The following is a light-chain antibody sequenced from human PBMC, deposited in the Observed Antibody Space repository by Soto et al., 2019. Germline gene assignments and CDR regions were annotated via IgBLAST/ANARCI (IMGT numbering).Light chain of an antibody. J-gene: IGLJ2*01. V-gene: IGLV2-14*01. CDR2: DVV. CDR3: CSHTRSSTV. CDR1: SSDVGGYNH. Sequence: QSVLTQPASVSGFPGQSITISCTGTSSDVGGYNHVSWYQQHPGKAPKLLIYDVVNRPSGVANRFSASKSGNTASLTISGLQAEDEADYYCCSHTRSSTVFGGGTKLTVL.